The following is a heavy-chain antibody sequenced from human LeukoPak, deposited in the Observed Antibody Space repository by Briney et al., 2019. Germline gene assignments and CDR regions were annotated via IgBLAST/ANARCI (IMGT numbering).Heavy chain of an antibody. J-gene: IGHJ4*02. Sequence: PGGSLRLSCAASGFTFSSYWMSWVRQAPGKGLEWVANIKQDGSEKYYVDSVKGRFTISRDNAKNTLYLQMNSLRAEDTAVYYYAREAPGWYSSSWFDYWGQGTLVTVSS. CDR2: IKQDGSEK. V-gene: IGHV3-7*03. CDR1: GFTFSSYW. CDR3: AREAPGWYSSSWFDY. D-gene: IGHD6-13*01.